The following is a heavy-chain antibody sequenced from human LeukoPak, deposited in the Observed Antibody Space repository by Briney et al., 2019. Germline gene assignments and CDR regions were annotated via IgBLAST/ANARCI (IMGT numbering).Heavy chain of an antibody. Sequence: TLSLTCTVSGGSISRYSWSCIRQPPGKGLEWIGYIYDSGSTNYNPSLKSRVTISVDTSKNQFSLKLSSVTAADTAVYYCARAWGGRFDYWGQGTLVTVSS. J-gene: IGHJ4*02. CDR1: GGSISRYS. D-gene: IGHD3-16*01. CDR3: ARAWGGRFDY. CDR2: IYDSGST. V-gene: IGHV4-59*01.